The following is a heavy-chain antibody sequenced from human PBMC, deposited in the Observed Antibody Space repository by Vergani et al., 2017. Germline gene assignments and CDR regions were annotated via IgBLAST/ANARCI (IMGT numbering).Heavy chain of an antibody. J-gene: IGHJ4*02. CDR1: GFSLSNARMG. CDR2: IFSNDEK. CDR3: AHSGYYDFWSGYHYYFDY. D-gene: IGHD3-3*01. V-gene: IGHV2-26*01. Sequence: QVTLKESGPVLVKPTETLTLTCTVSGFSLSNARMGVSWIRQPPGKALEWLAHIFSNDEKSYSTSLKSRLTISKDTSKSQVVLTMTNMDPVDTATYYCAHSGYYDFWSGYHYYFDYWGQGTLVTVSS.